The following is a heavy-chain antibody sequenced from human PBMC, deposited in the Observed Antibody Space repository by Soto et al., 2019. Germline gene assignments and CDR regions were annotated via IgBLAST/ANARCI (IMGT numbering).Heavy chain of an antibody. V-gene: IGHV1-69*01. CDR3: ARDVLRYFDWLPNYYYYYGMDV. CDR1: GGTFSSYA. D-gene: IGHD3-9*01. Sequence: QVQLVQSGAEVKKPGSSVKVSCKASGGTFSSYAISWVRQAPGQGLEWMGGIIPIFGTANYAQKFQGRVTITADESQRTAYMELSSLRSEDTAVYYCARDVLRYFDWLPNYYYYYGMDVWGQGTTVTVSS. J-gene: IGHJ6*02. CDR2: IIPIFGTA.